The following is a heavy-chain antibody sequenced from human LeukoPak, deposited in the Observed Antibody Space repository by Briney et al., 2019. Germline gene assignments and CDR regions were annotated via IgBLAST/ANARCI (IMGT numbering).Heavy chain of an antibody. D-gene: IGHD3-16*01. V-gene: IGHV3-48*04. CDR2: ISSTSSAI. CDR1: GFTFSSYS. CDR3: ARVIGSYGDSAY. Sequence: GGSQRLSCAASGFTFSSYSMNWVRQAPGKGLEWLSYISSTSSAIYYADSLKGRFTISRDNAKNSLYLQMDSLRAEDTAVYYCARVIGSYGDSAYWGQGTLVTVSS. J-gene: IGHJ4*02.